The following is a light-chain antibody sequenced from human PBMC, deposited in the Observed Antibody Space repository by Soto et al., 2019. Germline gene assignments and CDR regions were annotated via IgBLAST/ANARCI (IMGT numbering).Light chain of an antibody. J-gene: IGKJ1*01. CDR3: QQYGSSPPWT. Sequence: EIVLTQSPGTLSLSPGERATLSCRATESVSSRYLAWYQQKPGQAPRLLIYGASSRATGIPDRFSGSGSGTDFTLTISRLEPEDFAVYYCQQYGSSPPWTFGQGTTVEIK. CDR2: GAS. V-gene: IGKV3-20*01. CDR1: ESVSSRY.